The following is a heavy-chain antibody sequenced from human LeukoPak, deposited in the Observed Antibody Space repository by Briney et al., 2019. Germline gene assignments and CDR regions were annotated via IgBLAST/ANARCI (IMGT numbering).Heavy chain of an antibody. CDR3: ASLEYASGSSNYYYYYDGRDI. Sequence: PRASVKVSCKASGYSFTAYYIHWVRQAPGQGLEWMGRINPTRGGTKYAQKFLGRVTMSRDTSISTSYMELSSLRPDDTAVYYCASLEYASGSSNYYYYYDGRDIWGQGTTDTVSS. V-gene: IGHV1-2*02. CDR2: INPTRGGT. D-gene: IGHD3-10*01. J-gene: IGHJ6*02. CDR1: GYSFTAYY.